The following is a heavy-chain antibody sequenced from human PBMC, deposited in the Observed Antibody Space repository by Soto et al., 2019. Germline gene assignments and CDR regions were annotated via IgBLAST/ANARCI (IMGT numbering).Heavy chain of an antibody. Sequence: EVQLLESGGGLVQPGGSLRLSCAASGFTFRSYAMSWVRQAPGKGLEWVSVIADSRDRTYYADSVKGRFTISRDNSKNTLYLQMHNLRGEDTATYYWSKGNDWGQGTRVTVSS. J-gene: IGHJ4*02. CDR2: IADSRDRT. CDR1: GFTFRSYA. V-gene: IGHV3-23*01. D-gene: IGHD2-8*01. CDR3: SKGND.